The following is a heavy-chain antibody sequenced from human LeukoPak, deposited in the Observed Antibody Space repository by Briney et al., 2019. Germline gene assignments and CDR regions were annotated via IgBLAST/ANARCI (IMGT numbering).Heavy chain of an antibody. Sequence: SETLSLTCNVSGGSISSGSYYWSWIRQPAGKGLEWIGRIYTSGSTIYNPSLKSRVSMPVDASKNQFSLKLSSVTATDTAVYFCARDRDYFDYWGQGTLVTVSS. J-gene: IGHJ4*02. CDR3: ARDRDYFDY. D-gene: IGHD5-24*01. CDR1: GGSISSGSYY. CDR2: IYTSGST. V-gene: IGHV4-61*02.